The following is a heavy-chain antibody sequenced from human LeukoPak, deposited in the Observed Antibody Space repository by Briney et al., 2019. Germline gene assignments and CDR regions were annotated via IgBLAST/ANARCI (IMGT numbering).Heavy chain of an antibody. CDR2: IYYSGST. Sequence: SETLSLTCTVSGGSISSSSYYWGWIRQPPGKGLEWIRSIYYSGSTYYNPSLKSRVTISVDTSKNQFSLKLSSVTAADTAVYYCARTATRYFDLWGRGTLVTVSS. J-gene: IGHJ2*01. CDR3: ARTATRYFDL. V-gene: IGHV4-39*07. D-gene: IGHD5-24*01. CDR1: GGSISSSSYY.